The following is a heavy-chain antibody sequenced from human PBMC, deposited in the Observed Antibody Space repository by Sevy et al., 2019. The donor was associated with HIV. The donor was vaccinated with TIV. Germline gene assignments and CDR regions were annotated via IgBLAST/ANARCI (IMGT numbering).Heavy chain of an antibody. D-gene: IGHD3-22*01. V-gene: IGHV1-8*01. J-gene: IGHJ3*02. CDR2: MNPNSGNT. CDR3: ASDLTYYYDSSGEGAFDI. Sequence: ASVKVSCKASGYTFTSYDINWVRQATGQGLVWMGWMNPNSGNTGYAQKFQGRVTMTRNTSISTAYMELSSLRSEDTAVYYCASDLTYYYDSSGEGAFDIWGQGTMVTVSS. CDR1: GYTFTSYD.